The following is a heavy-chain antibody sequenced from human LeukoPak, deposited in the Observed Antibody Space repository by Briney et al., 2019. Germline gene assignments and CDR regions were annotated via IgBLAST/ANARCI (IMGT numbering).Heavy chain of an antibody. CDR1: GFTFSKYY. CDR3: AGGYGSGSYSA. Sequence: KPGGSLRLSCAASGFTFSKYYMSWIRQAPGKGLEWISYIVNRGGTTSYADSVQGRFTISSDDAKNSLYLQMNSLRAEDTAVYYCAGGYGSGSYSAWGQGIPVAVSS. CDR2: IVNRGGTT. J-gene: IGHJ5*02. V-gene: IGHV3-11*01. D-gene: IGHD3-10*01.